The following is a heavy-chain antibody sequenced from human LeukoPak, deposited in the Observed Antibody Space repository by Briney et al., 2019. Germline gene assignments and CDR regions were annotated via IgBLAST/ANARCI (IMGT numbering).Heavy chain of an antibody. CDR1: GFTFSSYA. CDR3: ASQGRGAFDI. J-gene: IGHJ3*02. Sequence: PGGSLRLSCAASGFTFSSYAMSRVRQAPGKGLEWVSGISGSGDNTYYADSVKGRFNISRDSSKNTLYLQMSSLRVEDTAVYYCASQGRGAFDIWGQGTMVTVSS. V-gene: IGHV3-23*01. D-gene: IGHD3-10*01. CDR2: ISGSGDNT.